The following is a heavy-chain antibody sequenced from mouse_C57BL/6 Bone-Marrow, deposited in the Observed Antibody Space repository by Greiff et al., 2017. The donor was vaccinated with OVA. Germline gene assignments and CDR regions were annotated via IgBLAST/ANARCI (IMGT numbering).Heavy chain of an antibody. CDR3: ARQGYGNYGDFFFDYAMDY. CDR2: ISGGGGNT. Sequence: EVKVVESGGGLVKPGGSLKLSCAASGFTFSSYTMSWVRQTPEKRLEWVATISGGGGNTYYPDSVQGRFTISRDNAKNTLYLQMSSLRSEDTALYYCARQGYGNYGDFFFDYAMDYWGQGTSVTVSS. J-gene: IGHJ4*01. CDR1: GFTFSSYT. D-gene: IGHD2-1*01. V-gene: IGHV5-9*01.